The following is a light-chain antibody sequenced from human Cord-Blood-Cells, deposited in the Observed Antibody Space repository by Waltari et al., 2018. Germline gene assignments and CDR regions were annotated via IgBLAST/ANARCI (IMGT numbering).Light chain of an antibody. J-gene: IGKJ1*01. CDR2: CAS. CDR1: PCVFNSSNNKNY. CDR3: QQYYSTPT. V-gene: IGKV4-1*01. Sequence: IVMTQSPDYLAVSLGERATINRKSSPCVFNSSNNKNYLAWYQQKPGPPPKLLIYCASTLEAGVPDLCSGSGSGTYFTLTISSLQAEDVAVYCCQQYYSTPTFGQGTKVEIK.